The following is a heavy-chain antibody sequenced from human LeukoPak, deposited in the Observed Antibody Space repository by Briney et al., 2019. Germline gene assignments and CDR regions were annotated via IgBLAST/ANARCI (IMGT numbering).Heavy chain of an antibody. J-gene: IGHJ4*02. CDR2: ISSSSSYI. CDR1: GFTFSSYS. CDR3: ARDLSSPFDY. Sequence: GGSLRLSCAASGFTFSSYSMNWVRQAPGKGLEWVSSISSSSSYIYYADSVEGRFTISRDNAKNSLYLQMNSPRAEDTAVYYCARDLSSPFDYWGQGTLVTVSS. D-gene: IGHD6-13*01. V-gene: IGHV3-21*01.